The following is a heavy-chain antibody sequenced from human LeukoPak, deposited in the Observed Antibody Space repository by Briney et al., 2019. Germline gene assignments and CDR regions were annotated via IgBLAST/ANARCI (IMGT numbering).Heavy chain of an antibody. V-gene: IGHV4-61*02. J-gene: IGHJ5*02. CDR3: ARRSGVLDGWFDP. Sequence: SETLSLTCTVSGGSISSGTYYWNWIRQPAGKGLEWIGRIYTSGSTNYNPSLKSRVTISVDTSKNQFSLKLSSVTAADTAVYYCARRSGVLDGWFDPWGQGTLVTVSS. CDR1: GGSISSGTYY. CDR2: IYTSGST.